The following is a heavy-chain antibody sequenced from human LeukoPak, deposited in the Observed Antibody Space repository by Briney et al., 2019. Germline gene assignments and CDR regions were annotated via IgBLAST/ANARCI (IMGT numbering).Heavy chain of an antibody. D-gene: IGHD5-24*01. CDR3: ARDRGGDGINYYFDY. CDR2: ISYDGSNK. CDR1: GFTFSSYG. J-gene: IGHJ4*02. V-gene: IGHV3-30*03. Sequence: GGSLGLSCAASGFTFSSYGMHWARKAPAKGLGWGAVISYDGSNKYYADSVKGRFTISRDDSKNTLYLQVNSLRAEDTAVYYCARDRGGDGINYYFDYWGQGTLVTVSS.